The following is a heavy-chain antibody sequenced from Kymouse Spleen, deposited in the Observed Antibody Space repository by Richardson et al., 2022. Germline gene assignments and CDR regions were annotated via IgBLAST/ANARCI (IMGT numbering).Heavy chain of an antibody. Sequence: EVQLVESGGGLVQPGGSLRLSCAASGFTFSSYAMSWVRQAPGKGLEWVSAISGSGGSTYYADSVKGRFTISRDNSKNTLYLQMNSLRAEDTAVYYCAKVDTMVRNYYYGMDVWGQGTTVTVSS. J-gene: IGHJ6*02. V-gene: IGHV3-23*04. CDR3: AKVDTMVRNYYYGMDV. CDR1: GFTFSSYA. D-gene: IGHD3-10*01. CDR2: ISGSGGST.